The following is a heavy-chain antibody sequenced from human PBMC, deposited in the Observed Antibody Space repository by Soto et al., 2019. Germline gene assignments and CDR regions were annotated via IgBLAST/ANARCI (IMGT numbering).Heavy chain of an antibody. CDR2: IIPILGET. Sequence: QVQLVQSGAEVKKPGSSVRVSCKASGTIFSSYTISWVRQAPGQGLEWMGRIIPILGETNYAQKFQGRVTLTADKTTNTAYMQLNSLRLEETAVYYCARGLGGRMDAWGQGTTVTVSS. D-gene: IGHD3-16*01. J-gene: IGHJ6*02. V-gene: IGHV1-69*08. CDR3: ARGLGGRMDA. CDR1: GTIFSSYT.